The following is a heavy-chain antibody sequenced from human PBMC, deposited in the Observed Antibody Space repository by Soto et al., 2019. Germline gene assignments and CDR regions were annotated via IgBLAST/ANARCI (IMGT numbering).Heavy chain of an antibody. CDR3: AKNRQFRSYYESAGHYDN. J-gene: IGHJ4*02. V-gene: IGHV3-23*01. D-gene: IGHD3-10*01. CDR1: GFTFKNYD. CDR2: ISGSGGVT. Sequence: GGSLRLSCVASGFTFKNYDMRWILQAPGKGLEWVSGISGSGGVTYYADSVKGRFTISRDNSKNTLYLQMNSLRAEDTAIYYCAKNRQFRSYYESAGHYDNWGQGTLVTVS.